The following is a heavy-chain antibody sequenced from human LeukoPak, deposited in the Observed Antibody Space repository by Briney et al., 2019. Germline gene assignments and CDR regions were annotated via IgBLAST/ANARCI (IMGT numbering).Heavy chain of an antibody. CDR1: GYTFTSYG. CDR2: ISAYNGNT. D-gene: IGHD6-13*01. CDR3: ATGDSTGSSSWYFQH. J-gene: IGHJ1*01. V-gene: IGHV1-18*01. Sequence: ASVKVSCKASGYTFTSYGISWVRQAPGQGLEWMGWISAYNGNTNYAQKFQGRVTMTRDTSISTAYMDLSSLSSEDTAVYYCATGDSTGSSSWYFQHWGQGTLVTVSS.